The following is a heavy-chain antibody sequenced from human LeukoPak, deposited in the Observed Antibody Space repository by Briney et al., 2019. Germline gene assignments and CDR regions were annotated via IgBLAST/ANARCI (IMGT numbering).Heavy chain of an antibody. CDR3: ASAGGSGSYYTNYYYGMDV. V-gene: IGHV4-4*02. Sequence: SETLSLTCAVSGGSISSSNWWSWVRQPPGKGLEWIGEIYHSGSTNYNPSPKSRVTISVDKSKNQFSLKLSSVTAADTAVYYCASAGGSGSYYTNYYYGMDVWGKGTTVTVSS. CDR2: IYHSGST. D-gene: IGHD3-10*01. CDR1: GGSISSSNW. J-gene: IGHJ6*04.